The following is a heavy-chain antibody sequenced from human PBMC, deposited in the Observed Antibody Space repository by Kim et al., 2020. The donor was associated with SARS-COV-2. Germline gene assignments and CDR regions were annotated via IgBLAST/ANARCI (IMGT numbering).Heavy chain of an antibody. J-gene: IGHJ4*02. V-gene: IGHV3-48*04. CDR3: ARVRYFDWLLWADY. CDR1: GFTFSSYS. CDR2: ISSSSSTI. Sequence: GGSLRLSCAASGFTFSSYSMNWVRQAPGKGLEWVSYISSSSSTIYYADSVKGRFTISRDNAKNSLYLQMNSLRAEDTAVYYCARVRYFDWLLWADYWGQGTLVTVSS. D-gene: IGHD3-9*01.